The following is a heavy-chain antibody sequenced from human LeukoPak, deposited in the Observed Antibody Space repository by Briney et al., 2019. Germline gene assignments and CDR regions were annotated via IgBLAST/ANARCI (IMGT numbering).Heavy chain of an antibody. CDR1: GFTFSSYA. V-gene: IGHV3-23*01. D-gene: IGHD6-6*01. Sequence: PGGSLRLSCAASGFTFSSYATSWVRQAPGKGLEWVSAISGSGGSTYYADSVKGRFTISRDNSKNTLYLQMNSLRAEDTAVYYCAKWRYSSSSKSAYFDYWGQGTLVTVSS. CDR2: ISGSGGST. J-gene: IGHJ4*02. CDR3: AKWRYSSSSKSAYFDY.